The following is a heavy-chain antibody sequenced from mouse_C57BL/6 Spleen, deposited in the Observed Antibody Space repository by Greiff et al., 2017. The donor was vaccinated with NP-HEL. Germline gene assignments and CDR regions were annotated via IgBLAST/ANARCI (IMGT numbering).Heavy chain of an antibody. CDR1: GYTFTDYE. Sequence: VQLQQSGAELVRPGASVTLSCKASGYTFTDYEMHWVKQTPVHGLEWIGAIDPETGGTAYNQKFKGTAILTADKSSSTAYMELRSLTSEDSAVYYCTRLDYDYENDYAMDYWGQGTSVTVSS. D-gene: IGHD2-4*01. J-gene: IGHJ4*01. CDR2: IDPETGGT. CDR3: TRLDYDYENDYAMDY. V-gene: IGHV1-15*01.